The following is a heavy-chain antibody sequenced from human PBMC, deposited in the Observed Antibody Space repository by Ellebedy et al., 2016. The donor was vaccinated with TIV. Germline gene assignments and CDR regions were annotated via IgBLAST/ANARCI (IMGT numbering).Heavy chain of an antibody. J-gene: IGHJ5*02. CDR2: IYYSGST. D-gene: IGHD2-8*02. Sequence: LRLXXTVSGGSISSGDYYWSWIRQPPGKGLEWIGYIYYSGSTYYNPSLKSRVTISVDTSKNQFSLKLSSVTAADTAVYYCASTYWRGWFDPWGQGTLVTVSS. V-gene: IGHV4-30-4*01. CDR1: GGSISSGDYY. CDR3: ASTYWRGWFDP.